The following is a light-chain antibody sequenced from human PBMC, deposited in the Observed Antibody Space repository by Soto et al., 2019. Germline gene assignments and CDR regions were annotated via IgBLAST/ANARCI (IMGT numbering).Light chain of an antibody. CDR1: QSVSRN. V-gene: IGKV3-15*01. J-gene: IGKJ1*01. Sequence: IVMTQSPATLSVSPGERATLSCRASQSVSRNLAWYQQKPGQAPRLLIYGASTRATGIPARFSGSVSGTEGTITISSLKSEDGAVHDCQQSNNWPRTFGQGTKVDIK. CDR3: QQSNNWPRT. CDR2: GAS.